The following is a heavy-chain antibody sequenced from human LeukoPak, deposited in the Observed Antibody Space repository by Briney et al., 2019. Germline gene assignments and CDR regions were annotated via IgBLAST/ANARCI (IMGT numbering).Heavy chain of an antibody. Sequence: GGSLRLSCAGSGFIFNNAWMSWVRQAPGKGLEWVSAISGSGGSTYYADSVKGRFTISRDNSKNTLYLQMNSLRAEDTAVYYCAKMIGNGRGNWFDPWAREPWSPSPQ. CDR3: AKMIGNGRGNWFDP. J-gene: IGHJ5*02. V-gene: IGHV3-23*01. D-gene: IGHD3-22*01. CDR2: ISGSGGST. CDR1: GFIFNNAW.